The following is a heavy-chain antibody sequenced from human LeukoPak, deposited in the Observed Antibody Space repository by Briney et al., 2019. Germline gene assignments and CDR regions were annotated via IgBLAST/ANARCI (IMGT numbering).Heavy chain of an antibody. CDR1: GFTFSSYG. V-gene: IGHV3-30*03. D-gene: IGHD5-24*01. J-gene: IGHJ4*02. CDR3: ATDRTRWLTYYFDY. CDR2: ISYDGSNK. Sequence: PGGSLRLSCAASGFTFSSYGMHWVRQAPGKGLEWVAVISYDGSNKYYADSVKGRFTISRDNSKNTLYLQMNSLRAEDTAVYYCATDRTRWLTYYFDYWGQGTLVTVSS.